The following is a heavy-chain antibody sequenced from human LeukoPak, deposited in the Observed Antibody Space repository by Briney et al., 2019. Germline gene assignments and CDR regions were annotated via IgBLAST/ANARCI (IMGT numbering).Heavy chain of an antibody. V-gene: IGHV1-2*02. CDR2: INPNSGGT. D-gene: IGHD6-13*01. J-gene: IGHJ6*03. Sequence: ASVKVSCKASGGTFNSYAISWVRQAPGQGLEWMGWINPNSGGTNYAQKFQGRVTMTRDTSISTAYMELSRLRSDDTAVYYCAKAAAGSQHSYYYYYYLDVWGTGTTVTISS. CDR3: AKAAAGSQHSYYYYYYLDV. CDR1: GGTFNSYA.